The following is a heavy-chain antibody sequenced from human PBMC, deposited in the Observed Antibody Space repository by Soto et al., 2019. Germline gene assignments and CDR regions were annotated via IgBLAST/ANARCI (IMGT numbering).Heavy chain of an antibody. D-gene: IGHD3-3*01. CDR3: ARTIFGVVISVYFDP. Sequence: SETLSLTCTVSGGSVISSDYYWAWIRLPPGKGLEWIGYIYYSGSTNYNPSLKSRVTISVDTSKNQFSLKLSSVTAADTAVYYCARTIFGVVISVYFDPWGQGTLVTVSS. CDR1: GGSVISSDYY. V-gene: IGHV4-61*08. J-gene: IGHJ5*02. CDR2: IYYSGST.